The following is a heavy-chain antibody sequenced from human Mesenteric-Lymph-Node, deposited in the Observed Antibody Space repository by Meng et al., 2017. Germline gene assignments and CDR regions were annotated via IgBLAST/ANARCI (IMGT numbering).Heavy chain of an antibody. CDR2: FYHSGRT. Sequence: SETLSLTCTVSGSSISTDYYWGWMRQPPGKGLEWIGIFYHSGRTYYTPSLKSRVTISLDTSKNQFSLKLNSVTAADTAVYFCARVGFTFGIDYWGQGTLVTVSS. J-gene: IGHJ4*02. V-gene: IGHV4-38-2*02. D-gene: IGHD3-16*01. CDR1: GSSISTDYY. CDR3: ARVGFTFGIDY.